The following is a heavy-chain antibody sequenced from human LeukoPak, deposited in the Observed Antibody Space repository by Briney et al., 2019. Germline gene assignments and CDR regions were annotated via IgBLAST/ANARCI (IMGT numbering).Heavy chain of an antibody. V-gene: IGHV1-2*02. CDR1: VYTFTGYY. Sequence: ASVKVSCEASVYTFTGYYMHWVRQAPGQGLEWMGWINPNSGGTNYAQNFQGRVTMTRDTSISTAYMELSRLRSDDTAVYYCARETQGSGWYYFDYWGQGTLVTVSS. CDR2: INPNSGGT. J-gene: IGHJ4*02. CDR3: ARETQGSGWYYFDY. D-gene: IGHD6-13*01.